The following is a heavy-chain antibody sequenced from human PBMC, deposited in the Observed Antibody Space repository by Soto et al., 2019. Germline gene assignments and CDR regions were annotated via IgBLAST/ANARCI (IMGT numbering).Heavy chain of an antibody. CDR1: GFTFSSYS. J-gene: IGHJ5*02. CDR3: ARDVIPRIAAAGRFDP. D-gene: IGHD6-13*01. Sequence: EVQLVESGGGLVKPGGSLRLSCAASGFTFSSYSMNWVRQAPGKGLEWVSSISSSSSYIYYADSVKGRFTISRDNAKNSLYLHMNSLRAEDTAVYYCARDVIPRIAAAGRFDPWGQGTLVTVSS. V-gene: IGHV3-21*01. CDR2: ISSSSSYI.